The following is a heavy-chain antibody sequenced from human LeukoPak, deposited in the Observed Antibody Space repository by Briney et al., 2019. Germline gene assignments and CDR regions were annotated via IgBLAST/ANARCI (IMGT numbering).Heavy chain of an antibody. CDR1: GFTFDDYT. CDR2: ISWNSGNI. V-gene: IGHV3-9*01. CDR3: AKGEPTDWYFDL. J-gene: IGHJ2*01. Sequence: DRSLRLSCAASGFTFDDYTMHWVRQVPGKGLEWVSRISWNSGNIGYADSVKGRFTISRDNAKNSIYLQMHTLKPEDTALYYCAKGEPTDWYFDLWGRGTLVTVSS.